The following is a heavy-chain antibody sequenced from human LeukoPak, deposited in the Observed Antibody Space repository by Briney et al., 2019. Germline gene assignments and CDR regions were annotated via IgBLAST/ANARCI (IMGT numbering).Heavy chain of an antibody. CDR1: RFTFSSYA. V-gene: IGHV3-23*01. D-gene: IGHD6-19*01. J-gene: IGHJ4*02. CDR2: ISGSGGST. CDR3: ARTVAGYFDY. Sequence: GGSLRLSCAASRFTFSSYAMSWVRQAPGKGLEWVSAISGSGGSTYYADSVKGRFTISRDNAKNSLYLQMNSLRAEDTAVYYCARTVAGYFDYWGQGTLVTVSS.